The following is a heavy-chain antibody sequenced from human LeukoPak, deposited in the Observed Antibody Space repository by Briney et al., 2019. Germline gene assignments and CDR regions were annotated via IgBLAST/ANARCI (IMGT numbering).Heavy chain of an antibody. D-gene: IGHD1-7*01. CDR1: GDSVSSNSAA. CDR3: AREDAYNWNYRDYYYYYYMDV. V-gene: IGHV6-1*01. J-gene: IGHJ6*03. Sequence: SQTLSLTCAISGDSVSSNSAAWNRIRQSPSRGLEWLGRTYYRSKRYNDYAVSVKSRITINPDTSKNQFSLQLNSVTPEDTAVYYCAREDAYNWNYRDYYYYYYMDVWGKGTTVTVSS. CDR2: TYYRSKRYN.